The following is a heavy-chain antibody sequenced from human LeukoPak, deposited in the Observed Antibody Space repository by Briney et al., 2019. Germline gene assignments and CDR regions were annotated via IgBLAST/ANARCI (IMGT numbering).Heavy chain of an antibody. D-gene: IGHD3-22*01. CDR1: GFSFSTSW. CDR3: ARGLGDGNYDSNPDAFDI. CDR2: INQDGNER. J-gene: IGHJ3*02. V-gene: IGHV3-7*02. Sequence: GGSLRLSCAASGFSFSTSWMSWVRQAPGKGLAWVANINQDGNERNSVDSVKGRFTISRDNARDSVYLQMNSLRAEDTAVYYCARGLGDGNYDSNPDAFDIWGQGTMVTVSS.